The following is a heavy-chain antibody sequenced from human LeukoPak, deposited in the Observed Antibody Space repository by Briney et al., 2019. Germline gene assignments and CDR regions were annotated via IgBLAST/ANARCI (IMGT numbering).Heavy chain of an antibody. Sequence: PGGSLRLSCAASGFTFSSYAMSWVRQAPGKGLEWVSAISASGGSTYYVDSVKGRFTISRDNSKNTLYLQMISLRAGDTAVYYCAEDARRSDGWYFFDHWGQGTLVTVSS. D-gene: IGHD6-19*01. CDR1: GFTFSSYA. CDR2: ISASGGST. CDR3: AEDARRSDGWYFFDH. V-gene: IGHV3-23*01. J-gene: IGHJ4*02.